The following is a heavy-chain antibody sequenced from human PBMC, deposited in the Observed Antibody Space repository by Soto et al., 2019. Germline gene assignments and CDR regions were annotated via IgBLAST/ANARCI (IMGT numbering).Heavy chain of an antibody. J-gene: IGHJ3*02. CDR2: IKSKTDGGTT. Sequence: GGSLRLSCAASGFTFSNAWMSWVRQAPGKGLEWVGRIKSKTDGGTTDYAAPVKGRFTISRDDSKNTLYLQMNSLKTEDTAVYYCTTDAAGMTTVTLDAFDIWGQGTMVTVSS. D-gene: IGHD4-17*01. CDR3: TTDAAGMTTVTLDAFDI. CDR1: GFTFSNAW. V-gene: IGHV3-15*01.